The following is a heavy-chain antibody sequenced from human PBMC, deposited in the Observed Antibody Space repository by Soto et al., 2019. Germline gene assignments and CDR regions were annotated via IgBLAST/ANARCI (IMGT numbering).Heavy chain of an antibody. CDR2: MNPNSGNT. J-gene: IGHJ3*02. V-gene: IGHV1-8*01. D-gene: IGHD2-15*01. CDR3: ARGYCSGGSCSAFDI. CDR1: GGTFTSYD. Sequence: ASVKVSCKASGGTFTSYDINWVRQATGQGLEWRGWMNPNSGNTGYAQKFQGRVTMTRNTSISTAYMELSSLRSEDTAVYYCARGYCSGGSCSAFDIWGQGTMVTVSS.